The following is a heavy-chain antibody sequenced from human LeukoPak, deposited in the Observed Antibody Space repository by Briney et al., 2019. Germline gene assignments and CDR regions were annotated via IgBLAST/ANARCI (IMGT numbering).Heavy chain of an antibody. D-gene: IGHD6-13*01. CDR2: ISYDGSNK. CDR1: AFTFSSYD. V-gene: IGHV3-30*18. Sequence: AGSLRLSCAASAFTFSSYDMHWVPHAPGNGLEGVAVISYDGSNKDYADSVKGRFTISRDNSKNTLYLQMNSLRAEDTAVYYCAKGAKGMSSSWYLFDYWGQGTLVTVSS. J-gene: IGHJ4*02. CDR3: AKGAKGMSSSWYLFDY.